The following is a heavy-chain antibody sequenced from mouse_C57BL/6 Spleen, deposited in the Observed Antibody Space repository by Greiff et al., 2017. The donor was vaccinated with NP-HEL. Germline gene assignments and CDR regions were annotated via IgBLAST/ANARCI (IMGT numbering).Heavy chain of an antibody. CDR1: GYTFTDYT. Sequence: QVQLKESDAELVKPGASVKISCKVSGYTFTDYTIHWMKQRPEQGLEWIGYIYPRDGSTKYNEKFKGKATLTADKSSSTAYMELNSLTSKDSAVYFCARPYDGYYLAWFAYWGQGTLVTVSA. V-gene: IGHV1-78*01. CDR2: IYPRDGST. CDR3: ARPYDGYYLAWFAY. J-gene: IGHJ3*01. D-gene: IGHD2-3*01.